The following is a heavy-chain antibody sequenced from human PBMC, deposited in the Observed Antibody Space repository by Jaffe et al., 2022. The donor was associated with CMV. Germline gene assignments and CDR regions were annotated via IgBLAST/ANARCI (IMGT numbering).Heavy chain of an antibody. CDR1: GFSFSTYS. J-gene: IGHJ4*02. CDR2: IDSTSTTI. Sequence: VQLVESGGGFVQPGGSLRLSCAASGFSFSTYSMNWVRQAPGKGLEWVSYIDSTSTTIYYADSVKGRFTIFRDNAKNSLFLQMNSLRDEDTAFYYCATGLGVDDVDYMWTTYRYIWALDNWGQGSLVTVSS. V-gene: IGHV3-48*02. CDR3: ATGLGVDDVDYMWTTYRYIWALDN. D-gene: IGHD3-16*02.